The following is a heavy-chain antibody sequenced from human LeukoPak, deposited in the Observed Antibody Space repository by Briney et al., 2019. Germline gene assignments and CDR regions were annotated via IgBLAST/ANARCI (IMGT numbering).Heavy chain of an antibody. J-gene: IGHJ5*02. Sequence: PGGSLRLSCAASGFTFSSYWMSWVRQAPGKGLEWVANIKQDGSEKYYVDSVKGRFTISRDNAKNSLYLQMNSLRAEDTAVYYCARRTPGFSIFWSGYPHSYFDPWGQGTLVTVSS. CDR2: IKQDGSEK. CDR3: ARRTPGFSIFWSGYPHSYFDP. D-gene: IGHD3-3*01. CDR1: GFTFSSYW. V-gene: IGHV3-7*01.